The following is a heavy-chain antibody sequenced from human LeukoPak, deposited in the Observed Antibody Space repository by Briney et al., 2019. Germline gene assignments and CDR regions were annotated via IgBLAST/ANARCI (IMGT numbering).Heavy chain of an antibody. CDR3: ARDPYYGGTDS. D-gene: IGHD4-23*01. CDR2: IKQDGSET. V-gene: IGHV3-7*01. Sequence: GGSLRLSGVVSGFSLSNYRMSWVRQAPGKGLEWVANIKQDGSETYYVDSVKGRFTISRDNARNSLYLQLNSLRFDDTAVYYCARDPYYGGTDSWGQGTLVTVSS. CDR1: GFSLSNYR. J-gene: IGHJ4*02.